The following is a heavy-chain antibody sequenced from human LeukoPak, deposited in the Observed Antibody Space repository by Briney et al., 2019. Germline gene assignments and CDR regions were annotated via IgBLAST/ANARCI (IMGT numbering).Heavy chain of an antibody. CDR1: GFTFSSYS. J-gene: IGHJ4*02. V-gene: IGHV3-30*04. CDR2: TSYDGSNK. D-gene: IGHD3-22*01. CDR3: ARATNYYYDSSGYAPDFDY. Sequence: GGSLRLSCAASGFTFSSYSMHWVRRAPGKGLEWVALTSYDGSNKYHADSVKGRFTISRDNSKNTLYLQMDSLRAEDTAVYYCARATNYYYDSSGYAPDFDYWGQGTLVTVSS.